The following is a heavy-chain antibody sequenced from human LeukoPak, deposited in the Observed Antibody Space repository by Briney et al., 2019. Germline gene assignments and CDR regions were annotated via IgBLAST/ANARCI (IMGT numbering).Heavy chain of an antibody. CDR3: ARGGSGKNYGVDY. CDR1: GFTFSSYW. Sequence: PGGSLRLSCAASGFTFSSYWMHWVRQAPGKGLVWVSRINTDGSSTNYADSVMGRFTISRDNAKNTLYLQINSLRAEDTAVYFCARGGSGKNYGVDYWGQGTLVTVSS. CDR2: INTDGSST. D-gene: IGHD4/OR15-4a*01. V-gene: IGHV3-74*01. J-gene: IGHJ4*02.